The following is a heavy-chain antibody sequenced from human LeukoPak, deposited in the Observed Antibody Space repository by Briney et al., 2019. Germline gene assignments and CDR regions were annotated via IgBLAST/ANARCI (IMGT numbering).Heavy chain of an antibody. CDR2: ISAYNGNT. J-gene: IGHJ3*02. CDR1: GYTFTNYG. V-gene: IGHV1-18*01. CDR3: ARKNPVALDAFDI. D-gene: IGHD6-19*01. Sequence: ASVKVSCKASGYTFTNYGITWVRQAPGQGLEWMGWISAYNGNTNYAQKLQGRVTMATDTSTSTAYMELRSLRSDDTAVYYCARKNPVALDAFDIWGQGTMVTVSS.